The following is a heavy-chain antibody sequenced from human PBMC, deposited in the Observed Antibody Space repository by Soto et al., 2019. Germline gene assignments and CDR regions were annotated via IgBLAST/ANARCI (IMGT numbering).Heavy chain of an antibody. J-gene: IGHJ4*02. CDR1: GGTFSSYA. CDR3: ARGGAEYSSPGEYYFDY. CDR2: IIPIFGTA. Sequence: QVQLVQSGAEVKKPGSSVKVSCKASGGTFSSYAISWVRQAPGQGLEWMGGIIPIFGTANYAQKFQGRVTITADKSTSTAYMELSSLRSEDTAVYYCARGGAEYSSPGEYYFDYWGQGTLVTVS. V-gene: IGHV1-69*06. D-gene: IGHD6-6*01.